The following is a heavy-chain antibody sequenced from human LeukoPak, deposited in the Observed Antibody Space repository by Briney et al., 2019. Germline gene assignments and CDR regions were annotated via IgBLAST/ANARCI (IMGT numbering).Heavy chain of an antibody. CDR3: AKDNTVVVPAAMGHWFDP. CDR2: ISGSGGST. V-gene: IGHV3-23*01. J-gene: IGHJ5*02. CDR1: GFTFSSYA. Sequence: GSLRLSCAASGFTFSSYAMSWVRQAPGKGLEWVSAISGSGGSTYYADSVKGRFTISRDNSKNTLYLQMNSLRAEDTAVYYCAKDNTVVVPAAMGHWFDPWGQGTLVTVSS. D-gene: IGHD2-2*01.